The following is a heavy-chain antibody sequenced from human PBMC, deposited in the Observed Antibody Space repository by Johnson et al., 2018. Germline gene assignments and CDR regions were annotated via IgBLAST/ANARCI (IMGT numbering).Heavy chain of an antibody. CDR3: AKDWGRVAGTTYYYYGMDG. CDR1: GFTFSSYG. Sequence: QVQLVESGGGVVEPGRSLRLSCAASGFTFSSYGMHWVRQAPGKGLEWVAVISYDGSNKYSADSVKGRFTISRDNSKNTLYLQMNRLRAVDTAVYYCAKDWGRVAGTTYYYYGMDGWGQGTTVTVSS. V-gene: IGHV3-30*18. J-gene: IGHJ6*02. CDR2: ISYDGSNK. D-gene: IGHD3-16*01.